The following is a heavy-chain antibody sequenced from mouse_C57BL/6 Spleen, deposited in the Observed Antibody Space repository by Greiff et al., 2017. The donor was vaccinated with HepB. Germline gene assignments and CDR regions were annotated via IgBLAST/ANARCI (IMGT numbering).Heavy chain of an antibody. CDR1: GYTFTDYY. Sequence: QVHVKQSGAELVRPGASVKLSCKASGYTFTDYYINWVKQRPGQGLEWIARIYPGSGNTYYNEKFKGKATLTAEKSSSTAYMQLSSLTSEDSAVYFWARGGYGNDGYFDVWGTRTTVTVSS. J-gene: IGHJ1*03. CDR3: ARGGYGNDGYFDV. D-gene: IGHD2-2*01. V-gene: IGHV1-76*01. CDR2: IYPGSGNT.